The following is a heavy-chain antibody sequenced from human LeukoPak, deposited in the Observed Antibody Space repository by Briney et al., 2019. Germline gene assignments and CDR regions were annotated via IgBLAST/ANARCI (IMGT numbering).Heavy chain of an antibody. D-gene: IGHD3-10*01. J-gene: IGHJ1*01. Sequence: GGSLRLSCAASGFTFSNYGMNWVRQAPGKGLEWVSGISGSGGSTYYADSVKGRFTISRDNSKNTLYLQMNSLRAEDTAVYYWAKDQVNYHAGPSQDWGQGTLVTVSS. CDR3: AKDQVNYHAGPSQD. V-gene: IGHV3-23*01. CDR1: GFTFSNYG. CDR2: ISGSGGST.